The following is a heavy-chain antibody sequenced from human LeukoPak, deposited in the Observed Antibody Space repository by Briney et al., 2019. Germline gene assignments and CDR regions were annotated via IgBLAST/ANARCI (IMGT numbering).Heavy chain of an antibody. V-gene: IGHV1-46*03. D-gene: IGHD3-22*01. CDR1: GYTFTSYY. Sequence: WASVKVSCKASGYTFTSYYMHWVRQAPGQGLEWMGGINPSGGSTSYAQKFQGRVTMTRDTSTSTVYMELSSLRSEDTAVYYCARDQSYYDSSGPIDYWGQGTLVTVSS. CDR2: INPSGGST. CDR3: ARDQSYYDSSGPIDY. J-gene: IGHJ4*02.